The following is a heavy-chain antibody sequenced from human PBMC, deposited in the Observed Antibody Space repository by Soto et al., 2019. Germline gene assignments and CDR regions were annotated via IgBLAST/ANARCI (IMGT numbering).Heavy chain of an antibody. CDR3: ASAPANSWHTFDN. CDR1: GFTFSSST. CDR2: ISDDGGNR. J-gene: IGHJ4*02. D-gene: IGHD6-13*01. Sequence: QVQLVESGGGVVQPGRSLRLSCAASGFTFSSSTMHWVRQTPGKGLEWVVLISDDGGNRHYADSVKGRFTISRDNSKNTLYLEMNRLSIEDTGVYCGASAPANSWHTFDNWGLGTMVTVSS. V-gene: IGHV3-30-3*01.